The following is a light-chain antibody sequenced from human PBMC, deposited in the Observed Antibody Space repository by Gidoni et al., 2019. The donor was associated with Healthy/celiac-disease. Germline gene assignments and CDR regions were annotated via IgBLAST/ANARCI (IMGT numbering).Light chain of an antibody. V-gene: IGKV1-39*01. J-gene: IGKJ1*01. CDR2: AAS. CDR3: QQSYSTRWA. Sequence: DIQMNQSPSSLSASVGDRVTITCRASQSISSYLNWYQQKPGKAPKLLIYAASSLQSGVPSRFSGSGSGTDFTLTISSLQPEDFATYSFQQSYSTRWAFGQGTKVEIK. CDR1: QSISSY.